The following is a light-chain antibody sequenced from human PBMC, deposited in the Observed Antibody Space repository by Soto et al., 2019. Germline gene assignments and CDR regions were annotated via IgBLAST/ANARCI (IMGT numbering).Light chain of an antibody. CDR2: DAS. CDR1: QGISTF. Sequence: DFQLTQSPSFMSASVVDRFSITCLASQGISTFLAWHQQHPGTAPKRLIYDASNLQSGVPSRFSGSGSGTEFTLTISSLQPEDFATYYCQQVNNYPLTFGGGTKVDIK. V-gene: IGKV1-9*01. J-gene: IGKJ4*01. CDR3: QQVNNYPLT.